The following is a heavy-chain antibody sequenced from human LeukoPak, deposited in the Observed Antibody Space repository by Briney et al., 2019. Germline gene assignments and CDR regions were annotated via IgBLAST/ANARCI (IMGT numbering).Heavy chain of an antibody. D-gene: IGHD6-13*01. V-gene: IGHV3-7*05. CDR2: IKQDGSEK. CDR1: GFTFSSYW. Sequence: GGSLRLSCAASGFTFSSYWMSWVRQAPGKGLEWVANIKQDGSEKYYVDSVKGRFTISRDNAKNSLYLQMNSLRAEDTAVYYCARVLVAYSSSCLDYWGREPWSPSPQ. CDR3: ARVLVAYSSSCLDY. J-gene: IGHJ4*02.